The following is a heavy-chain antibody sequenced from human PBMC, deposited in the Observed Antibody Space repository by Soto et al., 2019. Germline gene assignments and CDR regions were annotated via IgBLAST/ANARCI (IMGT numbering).Heavy chain of an antibody. CDR3: ARVVPYYDSSGYSRPFDY. CDR2: IIPIFGTS. Sequence: ASVKVSCKASGGTFNNYAISWVRQAPGQGLEWMGGIIPIFGTSNYAQKFQGRVTITADESTSTAYMELSSLRSEDTAVYYCARVVPYYDSSGYSRPFDYWGQGTLVTVSS. CDR1: GGTFNNYA. J-gene: IGHJ4*02. V-gene: IGHV1-69*13. D-gene: IGHD3-22*01.